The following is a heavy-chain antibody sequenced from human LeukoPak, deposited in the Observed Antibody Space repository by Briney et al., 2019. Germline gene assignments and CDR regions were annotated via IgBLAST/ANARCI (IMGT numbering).Heavy chain of an antibody. Sequence: SVKVSCKASGYTFTDYYIHWVRQAPGQGLEWMGWMNPDSGDAHPAQNFQGRVTMTRDTSISTAYMELSSLISDDTAVYYCARPGNWWFDPWGQGTLVIVSS. D-gene: IGHD1-1*01. V-gene: IGHV1-2*02. CDR1: GYTFTDYY. CDR3: ARPGNWWFDP. J-gene: IGHJ5*02. CDR2: MNPDSGDA.